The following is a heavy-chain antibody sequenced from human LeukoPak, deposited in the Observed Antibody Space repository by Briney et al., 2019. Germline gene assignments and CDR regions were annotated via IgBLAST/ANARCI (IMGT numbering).Heavy chain of an antibody. CDR3: ARERITMVRGGSIWFDP. J-gene: IGHJ5*02. Sequence: ASVKVSCKASGYTFTSYAMHWVRQAPGQRLEWMEWINAGNGNTKYSQKFQGRVTITRDTSASTAYMELSSLRSEDTAVYYCARERITMVRGGSIWFDPWGQGTLVTVSS. D-gene: IGHD3-10*01. V-gene: IGHV1-3*01. CDR1: GYTFTSYA. CDR2: INAGNGNT.